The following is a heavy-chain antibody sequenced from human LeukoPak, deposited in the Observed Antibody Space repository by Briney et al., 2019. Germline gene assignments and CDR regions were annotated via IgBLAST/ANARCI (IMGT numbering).Heavy chain of an antibody. Sequence: PGGSLRLSFAASGFTFSSYSMNWVRQAPGKGLEWLSYISTSSTTIYYADSVKGRFTISRDNAKNSLYLQMNSLRAEDTAVYYCARDKYYYDSSGGGYYFDYWGQGTLVTVSS. CDR2: ISTSSTTI. D-gene: IGHD3-22*01. CDR1: GFTFSSYS. V-gene: IGHV3-48*01. J-gene: IGHJ4*02. CDR3: ARDKYYYDSSGGGYYFDY.